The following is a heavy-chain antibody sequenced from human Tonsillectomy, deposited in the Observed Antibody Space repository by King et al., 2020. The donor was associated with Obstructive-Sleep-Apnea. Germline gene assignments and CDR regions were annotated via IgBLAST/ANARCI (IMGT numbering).Heavy chain of an antibody. V-gene: IGHV3-9*01. Sequence: VQLVESGGGLVQPGRSLRLSCAASGFPFDDYAMHWVRLAPGKGLEWVSGISWNSGSIGYADSVKGRFTISRDNAKNSLYLQMNSRRAEDTALYYCAKDKRTSGSLYVYGVDVWGQGTTVTVSS. D-gene: IGHD3-10*01. CDR3: AKDKRTSGSLYVYGVDV. CDR1: GFPFDDYA. CDR2: ISWNSGSI. J-gene: IGHJ6*02.